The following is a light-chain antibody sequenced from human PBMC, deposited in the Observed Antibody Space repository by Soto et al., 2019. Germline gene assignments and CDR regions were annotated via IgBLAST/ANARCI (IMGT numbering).Light chain of an antibody. CDR3: QQSYSTLYT. CDR2: AAS. Sequence: DIQMTQSPSSLSASVGDRVTITCRASQSISSYLSWYQQKPGKAPKLLLYAASSLQRGVPPRFSGSGSGTDFTLTISTLQPEDFPTYYCQQSYSTLYTFGHGTKLEIK. CDR1: QSISSY. J-gene: IGKJ2*01. V-gene: IGKV1-39*01.